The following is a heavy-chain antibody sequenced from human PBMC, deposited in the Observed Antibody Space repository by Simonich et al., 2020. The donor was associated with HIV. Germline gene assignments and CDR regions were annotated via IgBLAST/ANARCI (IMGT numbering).Heavy chain of an antibody. CDR3: ARSPFYYDISGDLDY. V-gene: IGHV4-34*01. CDR2: INHIGST. J-gene: IGHJ4*02. D-gene: IGHD3-22*01. Sequence: QVQLQQWGAGLLKPSETLSLTCAVYGGSFSTYYWNWIRQSPGKGLEWIGEINHIGSTNYHPSLGSRVTISRDTSKNHFSLKLNSVTAADTAVYYCARSPFYYDISGDLDYWGQGTLVTVSS. CDR1: GGSFSTYY.